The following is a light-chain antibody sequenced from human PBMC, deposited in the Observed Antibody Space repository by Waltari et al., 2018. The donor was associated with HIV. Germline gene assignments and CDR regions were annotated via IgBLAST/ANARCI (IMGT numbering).Light chain of an antibody. CDR1: PGVRNA. Sequence: AIRLAQSPASLSASIGDRVSITCRASPGVRNALAWYQQKPGRPPKRLIYDASTLQSGVPSRFSGSLSGTHFNLTISNLQPQDSATYFCQQFRSYPRTFGQGATLESK. CDR2: DAS. V-gene: IGKV1-13*02. CDR3: QQFRSYPRT. J-gene: IGKJ2*01.